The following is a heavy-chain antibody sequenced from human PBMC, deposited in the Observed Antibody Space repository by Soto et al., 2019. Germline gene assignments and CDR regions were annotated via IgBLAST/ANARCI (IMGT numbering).Heavy chain of an antibody. CDR3: ARADWSGWIDY. J-gene: IGHJ4*01. Sequence: SETLSLTCTVSGGYINNAGYYWTWIRQHPRKGLEWIGYIYYSGNTFYNPSLKSRVSISVDTSKNQFSLNLTSVTAADTAVFYCARADWSGWIDYWGHGTLVTVSS. CDR1: GGYINNAGYY. CDR2: IYYSGNT. D-gene: IGHD6-19*01. V-gene: IGHV4-31*03.